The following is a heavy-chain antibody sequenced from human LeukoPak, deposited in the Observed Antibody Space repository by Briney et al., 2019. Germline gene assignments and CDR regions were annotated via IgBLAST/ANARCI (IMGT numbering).Heavy chain of an antibody. CDR3: ARVGLGALDAFDI. D-gene: IGHD1-26*01. CDR1: GGSISGYY. CDR2: IYNSVST. J-gene: IGHJ3*02. Sequence: SETLSLTCTVSGGSISGYYWSWIRQPAGKGLEWIGRIYNSVSTNYNPSLKSRVTMSVDTSKNQFSLKLSSVTAADTAVYYCARVGLGALDAFDIWGQGTMVTVSS. V-gene: IGHV4-4*07.